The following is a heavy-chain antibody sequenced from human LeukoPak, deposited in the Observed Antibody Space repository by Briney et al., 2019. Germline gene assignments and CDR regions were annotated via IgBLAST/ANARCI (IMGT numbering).Heavy chain of an antibody. CDR1: GFTFSSYE. J-gene: IGHJ5*02. CDR3: ARDDAEQRFDP. V-gene: IGHV3-48*03. D-gene: IGHD6-13*01. Sequence: SGGSLRLSCAASGFTFSSYEMNWVRQAPGKGLEWVSYISSSGSTIYYADSVKGRFTISRDNAKNSLYLQMNSLRAEDTAVYYCARDDAEQRFDPWGQGTLVTVSS. CDR2: ISSSGSTI.